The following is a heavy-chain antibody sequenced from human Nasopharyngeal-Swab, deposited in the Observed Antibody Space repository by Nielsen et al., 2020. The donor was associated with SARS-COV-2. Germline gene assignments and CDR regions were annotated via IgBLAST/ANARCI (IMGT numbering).Heavy chain of an antibody. V-gene: IGHV3-30-3*01. J-gene: IGHJ3*02. CDR2: ISYDGSNK. CDR3: ARGIGYGDYSAFDI. D-gene: IGHD4-17*01. CDR1: GFTFSSYA. Sequence: GESLKISCAASGFTFSSYAMHWVRQAPGKGLEWVAVISYDGSNKYYADSVKGRFTISRDNSKNTLYLQMNSLRAEDTAVYYCARGIGYGDYSAFDIWGQGTMVTVSS.